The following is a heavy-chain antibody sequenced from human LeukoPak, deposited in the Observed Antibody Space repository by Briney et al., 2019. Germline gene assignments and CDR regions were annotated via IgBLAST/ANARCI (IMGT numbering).Heavy chain of an antibody. CDR1: GFTFSSYA. CDR3: ARDPGYGTYYYGMDV. J-gene: IGHJ6*02. Sequence: PGGSLRLSCEASGFTFSSYAMTWVRQAPGKGLEWVSVIYSGGSTYYADSVKGRFTISRDNSKNTLYLQMNSLRAEDTAVYYCARDPGYGTYYYGMDVWGQGTTVTVSS. V-gene: IGHV3-53*01. CDR2: IYSGGST. D-gene: IGHD5-18*01.